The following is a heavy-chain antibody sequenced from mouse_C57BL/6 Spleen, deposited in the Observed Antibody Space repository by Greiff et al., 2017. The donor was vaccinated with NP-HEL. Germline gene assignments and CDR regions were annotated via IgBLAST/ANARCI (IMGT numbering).Heavy chain of an antibody. CDR3: ARENYGSSYEGFDY. CDR2: INPSSGYT. V-gene: IGHV1-4*01. Sequence: QVQLKESGAELARPGASVKMSCKASGYTFTSYTMHWVKQRPGQGLEWIGYINPSSGYTKYNQKFKDKATLTADKSSSTAYMQLSSLTSEDSAVYYCARENYGSSYEGFDYWGQGTTLTVSS. J-gene: IGHJ2*01. CDR1: GYTFTSYT. D-gene: IGHD1-1*01.